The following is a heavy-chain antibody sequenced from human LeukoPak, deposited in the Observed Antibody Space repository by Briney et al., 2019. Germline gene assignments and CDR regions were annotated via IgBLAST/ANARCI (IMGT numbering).Heavy chain of an antibody. CDR1: GFTFRTYG. Sequence: GGSLRLSCVASGFTFRTYGMYWVRQAPGKGLEWVAVIWSDGSKKYYAESVKGRFTISRDDSKNTLYLQMNSLSAEDTAVYYCARDGAVGRPIDPWGQGTLVTVSS. CDR2: IWSDGSKK. V-gene: IGHV3-33*01. D-gene: IGHD3-10*01. J-gene: IGHJ5*02. CDR3: ARDGAVGRPIDP.